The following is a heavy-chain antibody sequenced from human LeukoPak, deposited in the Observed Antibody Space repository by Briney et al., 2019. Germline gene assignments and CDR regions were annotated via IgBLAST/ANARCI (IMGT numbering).Heavy chain of an antibody. V-gene: IGHV1-18*01. J-gene: IGHJ5*02. D-gene: IGHD6-19*01. CDR1: GYTFTSYG. CDR2: ISAYNGNT. Sequence: ASVKVSCKASGYTFTSYGISWVRQAPGQGLEWMGWISAYNGNTNYAQKLQGRVTMTTDTSTSTAYMELRSLRSDDTAVYYCARDEYSSGWYDGRWFDPWGQGTLVTVSS. CDR3: ARDEYSSGWYDGRWFDP.